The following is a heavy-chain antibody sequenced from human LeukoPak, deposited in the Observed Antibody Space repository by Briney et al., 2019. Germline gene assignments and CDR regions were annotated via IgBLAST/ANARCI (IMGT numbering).Heavy chain of an antibody. J-gene: IGHJ4*02. CDR1: GFTFSSSS. D-gene: IGHD1-26*01. CDR3: ARGAKWAYYFDY. V-gene: IGHV3-21*01. CDR2: ITGSSSYL. Sequence: GGSLRLSCAASGFTFSSSSMNWVRQAPGKGLEWVSSITGSSSYLYYADSVKGRFTISRDNAKNSLYLQMNSLRAEDTAVYYCARGAKWAYYFDYWGQGTLVTVS.